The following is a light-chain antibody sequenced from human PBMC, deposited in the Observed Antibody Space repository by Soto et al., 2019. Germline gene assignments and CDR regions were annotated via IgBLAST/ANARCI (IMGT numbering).Light chain of an antibody. V-gene: IGLV1-47*02. CDR2: GNN. Sequence: QSALTQPPSASGTPGQRVTISCSGSTSNLGNNFVYWYQHLPGTAPKLLISGNNQRPSGVPDRFSGSKSGTSASLAISGLRSEDEADYYCAAWDDSLSGLIWVFGGGTKVTVL. J-gene: IGLJ3*02. CDR3: AAWDDSLSGLIWV. CDR1: TSNLGNNF.